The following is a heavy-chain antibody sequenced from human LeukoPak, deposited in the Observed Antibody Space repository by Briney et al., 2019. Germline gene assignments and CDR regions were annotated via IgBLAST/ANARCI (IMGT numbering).Heavy chain of an antibody. CDR2: IKQDGSEK. V-gene: IGHV3-7*01. CDR3: ARRGLVPAFDI. Sequence: GGSLRLSCEASGLAFTNTWMTWVRRAPGKGLEWVANIKQDGSEKWYVDSVKGRFTISRDNAKNTLYLQMSSLRVDDTAVYFCARRGLVPAFDIWGQGTVVSVTS. J-gene: IGHJ3*02. CDR1: GLAFTNTW. D-gene: IGHD3-10*02.